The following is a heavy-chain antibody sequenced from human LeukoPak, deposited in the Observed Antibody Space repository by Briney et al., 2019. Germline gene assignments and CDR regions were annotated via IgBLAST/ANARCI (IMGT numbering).Heavy chain of an antibody. CDR3: ARVRSTYYYGSGSYWPDAFDI. V-gene: IGHV3-21*01. Sequence: NTGGSLRLSCAASGFTFSSYSMNWVRQAPGKGLEWVSSISSSSSYIYYADSVKGRFTISRDNAKNSLYLQMNSLRAEDTAVYYCARVRSTYYYGSGSYWPDAFDIWGQGTMVTVSS. J-gene: IGHJ3*02. D-gene: IGHD3-10*01. CDR2: ISSSSSYI. CDR1: GFTFSSYS.